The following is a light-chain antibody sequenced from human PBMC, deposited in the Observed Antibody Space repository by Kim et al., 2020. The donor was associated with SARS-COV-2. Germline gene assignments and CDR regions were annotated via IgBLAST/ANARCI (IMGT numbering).Light chain of an antibody. CDR3: ATWDDSLNAVV. CDR2: DNN. CDR1: SSNIGSNT. V-gene: IGLV1-44*01. Sequence: QSVLTQPPSASGSPGQRVSISCSGSSSNIGSNTVNWYHQLPGTAPKHLTFDNNQRPSGVPDRFSGSKSGTSATLAISGLQSEDEAEYYCATWDDSLNAVVFGGGTQLTVL. J-gene: IGLJ2*01.